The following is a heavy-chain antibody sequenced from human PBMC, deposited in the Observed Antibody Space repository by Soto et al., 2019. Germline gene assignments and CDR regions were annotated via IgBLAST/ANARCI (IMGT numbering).Heavy chain of an antibody. D-gene: IGHD1-7*01. CDR2: IVVGSGNT. CDR3: AAGRGWNYGYYYYGMDV. CDR1: GFTFTSSA. V-gene: IGHV1-58*01. J-gene: IGHJ6*02. Sequence: SVKVSCKASGFTFTSSAVQWVRQARGQRLEWIGWIVVGSGNTNYAQKFQERVTITRDMSTSTAYMELSSLRSEDTAVYYCAAGRGWNYGYYYYGMDVWGQGTTVTVSS.